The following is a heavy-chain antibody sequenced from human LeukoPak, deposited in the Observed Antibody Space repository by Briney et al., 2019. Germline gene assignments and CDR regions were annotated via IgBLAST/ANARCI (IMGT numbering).Heavy chain of an antibody. D-gene: IGHD3-22*01. V-gene: IGHV3-30-3*01. CDR1: GFTFSSYA. CDR2: ISYDGSNK. J-gene: IGHJ4*02. Sequence: GGSLRPSCAASGFTFSSYAMHWVRQAPGKGLEWVAVISYDGSNKYYADSVKGRFTISRDNSKNMLYLQMNSLRAEDTAVYYCARVPGYDSSGYFDYWGQGTLVTVSS. CDR3: ARVPGYDSSGYFDY.